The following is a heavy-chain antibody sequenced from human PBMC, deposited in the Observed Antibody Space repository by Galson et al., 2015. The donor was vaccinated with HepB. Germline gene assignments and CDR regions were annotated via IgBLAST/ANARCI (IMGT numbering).Heavy chain of an antibody. CDR2: TYYRSKWYN. D-gene: IGHD1-7*01. V-gene: IGHV6-1*01. Sequence: CAISGDSVSTHGVAWNWIRQSPSRGLEWLGRTYYRSKWYNDYAVSVKSRITINPYTSKNQFSLQINSMTPEDTAVYYCARGRNSAFDIWGQGTLVTVSS. J-gene: IGHJ3*02. CDR3: ARGRNSAFDI. CDR1: GDSVSTHGVA.